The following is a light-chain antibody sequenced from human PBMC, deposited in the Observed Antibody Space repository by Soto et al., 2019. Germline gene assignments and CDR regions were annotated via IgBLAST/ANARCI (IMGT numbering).Light chain of an antibody. V-gene: IGKV1-5*03. CDR1: QTISSW. Sequence: DIQMTQSPSTLSGSVGDRVTITCRASQTISSWLAWYQQKPGKAPKLLIYKASSLESGVPSRFSGSGSGTEFTLTISTLQPDDFATYYCQQFNSYWTFGQGTK. CDR2: KAS. J-gene: IGKJ1*01. CDR3: QQFNSYWT.